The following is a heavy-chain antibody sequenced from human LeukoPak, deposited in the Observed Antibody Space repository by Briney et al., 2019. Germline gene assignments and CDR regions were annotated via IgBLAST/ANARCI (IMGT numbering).Heavy chain of an antibody. D-gene: IGHD3-10*01. CDR3: ARDLRPHYYGSGSYPSFGY. V-gene: IGHV3-7*01. CDR1: RFTFSSYW. Sequence: GGSLRLSCAASRFTFSSYWMSWVRQAPGKGLEWVANIKQDGSEKYYVDSVKGRFTISRDNAKNSLYLQMNSLRAEDTAVYYCARDLRPHYYGSGSYPSFGYWGQGTLVTVSS. J-gene: IGHJ4*02. CDR2: IKQDGSEK.